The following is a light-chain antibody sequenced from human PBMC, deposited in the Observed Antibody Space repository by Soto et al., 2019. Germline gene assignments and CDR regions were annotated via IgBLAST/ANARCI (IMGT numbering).Light chain of an antibody. CDR1: SSDIGAYIY. V-gene: IGLV2-8*01. CDR3: SSYAGSNNFV. CDR2: EVS. Sequence: QSARTQPPSASGSPGQSVTISCTGTSSDIGAYIYVSWYQQHPGKAPKLMISEVSRWRSGVPERFSGSMSGKTAFLSVSGLQADDEAHYYCSSYAGSNNFVFGTGTKVT. J-gene: IGLJ1*01.